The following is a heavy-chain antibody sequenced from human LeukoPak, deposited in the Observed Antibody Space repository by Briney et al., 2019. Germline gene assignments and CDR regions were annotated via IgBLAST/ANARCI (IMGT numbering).Heavy chain of an antibody. D-gene: IGHD3-22*01. Sequence: SETLSLTCTVSGGSISSRTHYWGWIRQPPGKGLEWIGTIYFSGITYRNPSLKSRVTISVDTSKNQFSLKLSSVTAADTAMYFCARHSGPYYDDRSYYYPETWGQGTLATVSS. CDR2: IYFSGIT. CDR1: GGSISSRTHY. J-gene: IGHJ5*02. CDR3: ARHSGPYYDDRSYYYPET. V-gene: IGHV4-39*01.